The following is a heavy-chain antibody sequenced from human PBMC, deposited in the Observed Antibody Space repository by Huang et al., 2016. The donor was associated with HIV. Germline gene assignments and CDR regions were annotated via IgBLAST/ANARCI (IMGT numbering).Heavy chain of an antibody. D-gene: IGHD1-26*01. V-gene: IGHV1-18*01. CDR1: GYTFTTYG. CDR2: ISAYNGNT. J-gene: IGHJ3*02. Sequence: QVQLVQSGGEVKKAGASVKVSCQASGYTFTTYGISWVRQAPGQGLEWMGWISAYNGNTNKAQNLQGRVTMTTDTSTSTAYMELRSLRSEDTAVYYCARDGRIVGATWTNPFDIWGQGTMVTVSS. CDR3: ARDGRIVGATWTNPFDI.